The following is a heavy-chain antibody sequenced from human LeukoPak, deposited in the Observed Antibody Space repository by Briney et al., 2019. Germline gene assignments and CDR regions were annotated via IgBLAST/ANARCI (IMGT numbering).Heavy chain of an antibody. V-gene: IGHV4-59*08. Sequence: SETLSLTCSVSGGSITNHYWSWIRQPPGKGLEWIGYIYNSGRTNYNPSLKSRVTISADTSKNQFSLKLTSVTAADTAVYFCARHDYGSGWYWFDPWGQGTLVTVSS. D-gene: IGHD6-19*01. CDR1: GGSITNHY. CDR3: ARHDYGSGWYWFDP. CDR2: IYNSGRT. J-gene: IGHJ5*02.